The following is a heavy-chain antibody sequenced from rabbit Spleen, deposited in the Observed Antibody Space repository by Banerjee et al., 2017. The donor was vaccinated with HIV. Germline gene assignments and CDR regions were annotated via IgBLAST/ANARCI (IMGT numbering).Heavy chain of an antibody. CDR2: IVNGDGNT. J-gene: IGHJ4*01. Sequence: EESGGDLVKPGSSLTLTCTASGFSFGSGYYMYWVRQAPGKGPEWIACIVNGDGNTYYANWVNGRFTISRSTSLATVTLQVTSLTAADTATYFCARGVYSSGWGVDLGYFDLWGPGTLVTVS. CDR3: ARGVYSSGWGVDLGYFDL. D-gene: IGHD4-1*01. V-gene: IGHV1S47*01. CDR1: GFSFGSGYY.